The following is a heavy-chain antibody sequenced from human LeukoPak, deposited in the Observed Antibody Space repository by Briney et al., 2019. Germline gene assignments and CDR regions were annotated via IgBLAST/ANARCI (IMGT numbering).Heavy chain of an antibody. J-gene: IGHJ3*02. CDR2: INHSGST. CDR3: AKDLWYGSGSYSEDAFDI. V-gene: IGHV4-34*01. Sequence: SETLSLTCAVYGGSFSGYYWSWIRQPPGKGLEWIGEINHSGSTNYNPSLKSRVTISVDTSKNQFSLKLSSVTAADTAVYYCAKDLWYGSGSYSEDAFDIWGQGTMVTVSS. D-gene: IGHD3-10*01. CDR1: GGSFSGYY.